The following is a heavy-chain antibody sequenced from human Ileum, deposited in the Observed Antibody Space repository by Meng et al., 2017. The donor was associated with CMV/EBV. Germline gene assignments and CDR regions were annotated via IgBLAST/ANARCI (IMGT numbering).Heavy chain of an antibody. V-gene: IGHV3-30*02. J-gene: IGHJ4*02. CDR3: AKHDYNNHLDY. CDR2: IQHDRSDK. Sequence: GESLKISCATSGFTFSSYAMHWVRQAPGKGLEWLEYIQHDRSDKYYADSMGGRFIVSRDNSKNTLYLEMINLRGEDTAAYYCAKHDYNNHLDYCGQATLV. D-gene: IGHD4-11*01. CDR1: GFTFSSYA.